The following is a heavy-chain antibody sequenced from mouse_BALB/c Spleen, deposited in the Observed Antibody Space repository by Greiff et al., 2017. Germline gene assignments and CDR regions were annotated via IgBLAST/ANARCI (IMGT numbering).Heavy chain of an antibody. CDR1: GFTFSSYT. Sequence: EVHLVESGGGLVKPGGSLKLSCAASGFTFSSYTMSWVRQTPEKRLEWVATISSGGSYTYYPDSVKGRFTISRDNAKNTLYLQMSSLKSEDTAMYYCTRDRDDYSAWFAYWGQGTLVTVSA. CDR2: ISSGGSYT. CDR3: TRDRDDYSAWFAY. V-gene: IGHV5-6-4*01. J-gene: IGHJ3*01. D-gene: IGHD2-4*01.